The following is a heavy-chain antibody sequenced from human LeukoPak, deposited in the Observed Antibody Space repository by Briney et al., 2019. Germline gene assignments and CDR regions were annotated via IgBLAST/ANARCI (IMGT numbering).Heavy chain of an antibody. CDR1: GFTFSSYS. D-gene: IGHD5-18*01. CDR3: ARDGYSYGRGVFDY. Sequence: GGSLRLSCAASGFTFSSYSMNWVRQAPGKGLEWVSSISSSSSYIYYADSVKGRFTISRDNAKNSLYLQMNSLRAEDTAVYYCARDGYSYGRGVFDYWGQGTLVTVSS. CDR2: ISSSSSYI. J-gene: IGHJ4*02. V-gene: IGHV3-21*01.